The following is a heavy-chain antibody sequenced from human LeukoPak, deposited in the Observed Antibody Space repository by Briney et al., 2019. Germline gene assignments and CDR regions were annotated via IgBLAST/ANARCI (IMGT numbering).Heavy chain of an antibody. D-gene: IGHD6-13*01. CDR1: GFTVSSNY. J-gene: IGHJ4*02. CDR3: ARGGIAAAGTTL. Sequence: GGSLRLSCAASGFTVSSNYMSWVRQAPGKGLEWVSSISSSSSYIYYADSVKGRFTISRDDAKNSLYLQMNSLRAEDTAVYYCARGGIAAAGTTLWGQGTLVTVSS. V-gene: IGHV3-21*01. CDR2: ISSSSSYI.